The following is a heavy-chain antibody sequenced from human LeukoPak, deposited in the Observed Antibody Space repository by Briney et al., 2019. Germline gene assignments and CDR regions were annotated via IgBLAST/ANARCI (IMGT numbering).Heavy chain of an antibody. V-gene: IGHV3-66*03. D-gene: IGHD6-19*01. CDR2: IYSCGST. CDR1: GFTVSSNY. CDR3: ARDLGGIAVAGEYYFDY. J-gene: IGHJ4*02. Sequence: GGSLRLSCAASGFTVSSNYMSWVRQAPGKGLEWVSVIYSCGSTYYADSVKGRFTISRDNSKNTLYLQMNSLRAEDTAVYYCARDLGGIAVAGEYYFDYWGQGTLVTVSS.